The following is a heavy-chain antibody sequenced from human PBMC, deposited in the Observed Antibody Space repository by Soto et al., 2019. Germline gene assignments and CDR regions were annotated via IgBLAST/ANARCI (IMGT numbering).Heavy chain of an antibody. Sequence: SETLSLTCTVSGGSISSGDYYWSWIRQPPGKGLEWIVYIYYSGSTYYNPSLKSRVTISVDTSKNQFSLKLSSVTAADTVVYYCASRKSCPYFAYWGQGTLVTVSS. CDR1: GGSISSGDYY. CDR2: IYYSGST. D-gene: IGHD3-10*01. CDR3: ASRKSCPYFAY. V-gene: IGHV4-30-4*01. J-gene: IGHJ4*02.